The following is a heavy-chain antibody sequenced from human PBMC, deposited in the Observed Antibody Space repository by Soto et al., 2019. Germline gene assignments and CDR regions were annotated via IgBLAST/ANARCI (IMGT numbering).Heavy chain of an antibody. CDR3: ARDPWGWQQLVTGAFDI. V-gene: IGHV6-1*01. Sequence: SQTLSLTCAISGDSVSSNSAAWNWIRQSPSRGLEWLGRTYYRSKWYNDYAVSVKSRITITPDTSKNQFSLQLNSVTPEDTAVYYCARDPWGWQQLVTGAFDIWGQGTMVTVSS. D-gene: IGHD6-13*01. J-gene: IGHJ3*02. CDR1: GDSVSSNSAA. CDR2: TYYRSKWYN.